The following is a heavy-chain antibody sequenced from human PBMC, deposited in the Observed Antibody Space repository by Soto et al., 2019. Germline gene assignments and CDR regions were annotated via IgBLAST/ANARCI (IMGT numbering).Heavy chain of an antibody. CDR3: ARDSDKDYYGSGSSLDC. CDR1: GFTVSNNY. J-gene: IGHJ4*02. CDR2: ISSSSNHI. Sequence: PGGSLRLSCAASGFTVSNNYMSWARQAPGKGLEWVSYISSSSNHIYYADSVKGRFTVSRDNAKNSLHLQMNSLRTEDTAVYYCARDSDKDYYGSGSSLDCRGQGTVVTVSS. V-gene: IGHV3-21*01. D-gene: IGHD3-10*01.